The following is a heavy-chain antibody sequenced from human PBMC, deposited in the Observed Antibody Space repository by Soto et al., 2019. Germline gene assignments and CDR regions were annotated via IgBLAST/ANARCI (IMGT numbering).Heavy chain of an antibody. Sequence: PSETLSLTCTVSGGSISSYYWSWIRQPPGKGLEWIGYIYYSGITYYNPSLKSRVAISVDTSKNQFSLKLSSVTAADTAVYYCAKWRDSGSYYPIDHWGQGTLVTVSS. J-gene: IGHJ4*02. CDR2: IYYSGIT. D-gene: IGHD3-10*01. CDR3: AKWRDSGSYYPIDH. CDR1: GGSISSYY. V-gene: IGHV4-59*04.